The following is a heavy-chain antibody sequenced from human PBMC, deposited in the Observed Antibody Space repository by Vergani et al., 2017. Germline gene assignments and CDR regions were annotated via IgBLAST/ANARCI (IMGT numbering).Heavy chain of an antibody. D-gene: IGHD3-16*01. CDR3: ARCYGWGDAFDI. CDR1: GGSISSHY. CDR2: IYYSGST. J-gene: IGHJ3*02. V-gene: IGHV4-59*11. Sequence: QVQLQESGPGLVKPSETLSLTCTVSGGSISSHYWSWIRQPPGKGLEWIGYIYYSGSTNYNPSLKSRVTISVDTSKNQFSLKLSSVTAADPAVYYCARCYGWGDAFDIWGQGTMVTVSS.